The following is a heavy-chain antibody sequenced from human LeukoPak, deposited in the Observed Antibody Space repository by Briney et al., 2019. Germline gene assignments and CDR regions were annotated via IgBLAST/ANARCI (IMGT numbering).Heavy chain of an antibody. CDR3: ITPLPYSAQ. V-gene: IGHV3-49*03. D-gene: IGHD2-21*01. CDR1: GFTFGDYT. J-gene: IGHJ4*02. CDR2: IRSKASGGTT. Sequence: PGGSLRLSCTASGFTFGDYTMSWFRQPPGKGLEWVGFIRSKASGGTTDYAASVRGRFTISRDDSKSIAYLQLNSLKTEDTAVYYCITPLPYSAQGGQGTLVTVSS.